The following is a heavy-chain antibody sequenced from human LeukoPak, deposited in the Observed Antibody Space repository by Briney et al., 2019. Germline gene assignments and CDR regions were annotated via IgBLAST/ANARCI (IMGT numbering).Heavy chain of an antibody. Sequence: TSEALSLTCTVSGGSITNYHWSWTRQPAGKGLEWIGRIYSSGSTDYNPSLETRVTMSLDTFKNQFSLKLSSVTAADTAVYYCARVGGSSGWSDPWGQGTLVTVSS. CDR3: ARVGGSSGWSDP. V-gene: IGHV4-4*07. CDR1: GGSITNYH. CDR2: IYSSGST. D-gene: IGHD6-6*01. J-gene: IGHJ5*02.